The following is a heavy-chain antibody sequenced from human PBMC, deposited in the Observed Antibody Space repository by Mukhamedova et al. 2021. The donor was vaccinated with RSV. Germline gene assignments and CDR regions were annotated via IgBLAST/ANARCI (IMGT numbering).Heavy chain of an antibody. V-gene: IGHV3-74*01. CDR3: SRGGDYGGNNPSFDF. Sequence: VKGRFTISRGNAENTLYLQMNRLTVEDTAVYYCSRGGDYGGNNPSFDFWGQGTLVTVSS. D-gene: IGHD4-23*01. J-gene: IGHJ4*02.